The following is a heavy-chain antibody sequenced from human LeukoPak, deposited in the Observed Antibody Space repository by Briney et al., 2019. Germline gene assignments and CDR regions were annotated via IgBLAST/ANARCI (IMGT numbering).Heavy chain of an antibody. CDR1: GFTVSRNY. CDR2: IYSGDRT. D-gene: IGHD3-22*01. V-gene: IGHV3-66*01. Sequence: PGGSLRLSCAASGFTVSRNYMSWVRQAPGKGLEWVSVIYSGDRTYYADSVKGRFTISRDNSKNTLYLQMNSLRAEDTAVYYCARDPTIHYDSSGPEFFQHWGQGTLVTVSS. J-gene: IGHJ1*01. CDR3: ARDPTIHYDSSGPEFFQH.